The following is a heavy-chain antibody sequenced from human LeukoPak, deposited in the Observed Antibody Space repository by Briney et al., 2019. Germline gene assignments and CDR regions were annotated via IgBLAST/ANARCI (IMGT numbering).Heavy chain of an antibody. Sequence: ASVKVSCKASGYTFTSYGISWVRQAPGQGLEWMGRISAYNGNTNYAQKLQGRVTMTTDTSTSTAYMELRSLRSDDTAVYYCARGSIYYYYYYMDVWGKGTTVTVSS. J-gene: IGHJ6*03. CDR3: ARGSIYYYYYYMDV. V-gene: IGHV1-18*01. CDR1: GYTFTSYG. CDR2: ISAYNGNT.